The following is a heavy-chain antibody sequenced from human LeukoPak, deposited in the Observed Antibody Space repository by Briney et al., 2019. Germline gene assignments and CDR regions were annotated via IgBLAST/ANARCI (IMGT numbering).Heavy chain of an antibody. J-gene: IGHJ4*02. V-gene: IGHV4-59*01. D-gene: IGHD6-13*01. CDR1: GDSISSYY. Sequence: PSETLSLTCTVSGDSISSYYLNWIRQPPGKGLEWIGYIYYNGSTNYNPSLKSRVTISVDTSKNQFSLKLSSVTAADTAVYYCARGGHGYSSRTYFDYWGQGTLVTVSS. CDR3: ARGGHGYSSRTYFDY. CDR2: IYYNGST.